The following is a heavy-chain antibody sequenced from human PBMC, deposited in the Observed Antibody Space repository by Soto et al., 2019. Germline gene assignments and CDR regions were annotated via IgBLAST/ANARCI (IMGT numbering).Heavy chain of an antibody. J-gene: IGHJ4*02. CDR1: GYTFTSNW. CDR2: SYPGDSET. Sequence: PGESLKISCKGSGYTFTSNWIGWVRQMPGKGLEWMGISYPGDSETRYSPSFQGQVTISADKSINTAYLQWSSLKASDTAIYYCARTFGGHLYSFDFWGQGTLVTVSS. V-gene: IGHV5-51*01. CDR3: ARTFGGHLYSFDF. D-gene: IGHD3-16*01.